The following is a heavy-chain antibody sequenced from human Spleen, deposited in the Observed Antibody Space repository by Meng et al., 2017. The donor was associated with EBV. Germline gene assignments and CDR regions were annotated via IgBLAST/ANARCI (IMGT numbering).Heavy chain of an antibody. CDR3: ASGPARPEDFYYYGMDV. D-gene: IGHD6-6*01. Sequence: QVLPAGSGPGPVNPSVTLPLTCAVSAASISAINCWTWVRQPPGKGLEWIGEIYLSGSTNYNPSLKSRVTISIDKSKDHFSLKMSSVTAADTAVYFCASGPARPEDFYYYGMDVWGQGTTVTVSS. J-gene: IGHJ6*02. V-gene: IGHV4-4*02. CDR1: AASISAINC. CDR2: IYLSGST.